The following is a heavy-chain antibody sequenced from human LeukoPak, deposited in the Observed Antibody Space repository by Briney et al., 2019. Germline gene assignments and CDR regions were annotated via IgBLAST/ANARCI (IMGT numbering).Heavy chain of an antibody. CDR2: VYYTGST. CDR3: AIHRYGDVYHFDL. CDR1: GDSIGSYY. D-gene: IGHD3-16*01. V-gene: IGHV4-59*08. Sequence: NPSETLSLTCTVSGDSIGSYYRSWIRQPPGEGLEWIGYVYYTGSTNYNPSLKSRVTISVDTSKNHFSLNLRSVTAADTASYYCAIHRYGDVYHFDLWGRGTLVTVSS. J-gene: IGHJ4*02.